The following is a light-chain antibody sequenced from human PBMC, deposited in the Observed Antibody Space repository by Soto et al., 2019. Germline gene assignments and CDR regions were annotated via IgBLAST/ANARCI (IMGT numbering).Light chain of an antibody. J-gene: IGKJ1*01. CDR2: KAS. CDR1: QSISSW. Sequence: DIQMTQSPSTLSASVGDRVTITCRASQSISSWLAWYQQKPGKAPKLLIYKASSLESGVPSRFSGSGSGTEFTLTISSLQPDDFATYYCQQYNSYSSMFGHGTKVDI. CDR3: QQYNSYSSM. V-gene: IGKV1-5*03.